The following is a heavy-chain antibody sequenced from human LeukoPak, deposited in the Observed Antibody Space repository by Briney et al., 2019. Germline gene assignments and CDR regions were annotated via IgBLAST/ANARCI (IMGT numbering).Heavy chain of an antibody. J-gene: IGHJ6*02. V-gene: IGHV3-11*01. D-gene: IGHD6-19*01. CDR1: GFTFSDYY. CDR3: AKDREAVAEGMDV. CDR2: ISSSGSTI. Sequence: GGSLRLSCAASGFTFSDYYMSWIRQAPGKGLEWVSYISSSGSTIYYADSVKGRFTISRDNAKNSLYLQMNSLGAEDTALYYCAKDREAVAEGMDVWGQGTTVTVSS.